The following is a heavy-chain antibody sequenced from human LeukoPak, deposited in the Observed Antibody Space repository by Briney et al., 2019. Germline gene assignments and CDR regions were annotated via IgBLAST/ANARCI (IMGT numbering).Heavy chain of an antibody. CDR1: GGSISSNGYY. Sequence: PSETLSLTCSVSGGSISSNGYYWGWIRRPPGKGLEWIASMYYSGSTYYNSSLKSRVTISVDTSKNHFSLKLSSVTAADTAVYSCARQKVAGRRFDYWGQGTLVTVSS. V-gene: IGHV4-39*01. CDR3: ARQKVAGRRFDY. D-gene: IGHD6-19*01. CDR2: MYYSGST. J-gene: IGHJ4*02.